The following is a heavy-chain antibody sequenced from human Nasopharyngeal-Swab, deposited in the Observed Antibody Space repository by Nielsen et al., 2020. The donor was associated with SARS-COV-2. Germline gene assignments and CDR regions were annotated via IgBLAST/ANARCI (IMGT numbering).Heavy chain of an antibody. CDR1: GGSISSYY. CDR3: ARGADYYDFWSGYPSGMDV. V-gene: IGHV4-4*07. CDR2: IYTSGST. Sequence: SETLSLTCTVSGGSISSYYWSWIRQPPGKGLEWIGRIYTSGSTNYNPSLKSRVTMSVDTSKNQFSLKLSSVTAADTAVHYCARGADYYDFWSGYPSGMDVWGQGTTVTVSS. J-gene: IGHJ6*02. D-gene: IGHD3-3*01.